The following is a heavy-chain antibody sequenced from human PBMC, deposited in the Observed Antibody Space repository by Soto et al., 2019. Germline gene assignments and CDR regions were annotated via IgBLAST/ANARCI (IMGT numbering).Heavy chain of an antibody. CDR1: GGSISSYY. CDR2: IYYSGST. D-gene: IGHD5-18*01. V-gene: IGHV4-59*01. J-gene: IGHJ3*02. CDR3: AREADSYGYRDDAFDI. Sequence: PSETLSLTCTVSGGSISSYYWSWIRQPPGKGLEWIGYIYYSGSTNYNPSLKSRVTISVDTSKNQFSLKLSSVTAADTAVYYCAREADSYGYRDDAFDIWGQGTMVTV.